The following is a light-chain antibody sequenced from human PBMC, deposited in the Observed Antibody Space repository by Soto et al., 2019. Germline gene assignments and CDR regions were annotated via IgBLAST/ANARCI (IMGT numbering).Light chain of an antibody. CDR3: QHYGDSPWT. J-gene: IGKJ1*01. CDR2: GGY. V-gene: IGKV3-20*01. Sequence: EIVLTQSPGTLSLSPGERATLSCRASQSVSSSNLAWYQQKRGQSPRVIIYGGYTRAAGIPDRFSGSGSGPDFTLTISRLEPEDCAVYFCQHYGDSPWTFGQGTKVEIK. CDR1: QSVSSSN.